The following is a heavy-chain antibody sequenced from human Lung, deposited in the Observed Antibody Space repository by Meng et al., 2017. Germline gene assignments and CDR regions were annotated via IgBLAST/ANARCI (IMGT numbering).Heavy chain of an antibody. V-gene: IGHV3-15*01. CDR2: IKSNTDGGTA. Sequence: VYLEESGGDFGKPGGSLRIFCEASRYYFSIAWMSWVRQAPGKGLEWVGRIKSNTDGGTAEYAAPVTGRFTISRDDSKSTLYLQMSGLRIDDTGVYYCTWDDKAVSDYWGQGTLVTVSS. CDR1: RYYFSIAW. CDR3: TWDDKAVSDY. J-gene: IGHJ4*02. D-gene: IGHD1-26*01.